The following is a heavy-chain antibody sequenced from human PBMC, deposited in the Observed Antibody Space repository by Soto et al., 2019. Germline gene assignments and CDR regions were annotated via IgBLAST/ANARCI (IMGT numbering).Heavy chain of an antibody. D-gene: IGHD3-10*01. CDR1: GFSFSSCG. V-gene: IGHV3-23*01. CDR3: AKDRGVTTYWFDP. J-gene: IGHJ5*02. CDR2: ISGSGVST. Sequence: EVQRSEYGGGLVQPGGSLRLSCAASGFSFSSCGMSWVRQAPGRGLEWVSGISGSGVSTYYADSVKGRFTISRDNSKNTLYLQMNNLRDEDTAVYYCAKDRGVTTYWFDPWGQGTLVTVSS.